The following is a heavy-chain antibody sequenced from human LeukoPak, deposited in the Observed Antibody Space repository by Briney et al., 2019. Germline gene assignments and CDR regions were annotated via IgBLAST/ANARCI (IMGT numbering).Heavy chain of an antibody. V-gene: IGHV4-59*08. D-gene: IGHD6-13*01. J-gene: IGHJ6*02. Sequence: KSSETLSLTCAVYGGSFSGYYWSWIRQPPVKGLEWIGYIYYSGSTNYNPSLKSRVTISVDTSKNQFSLKLTSVTAADTAIYYCARGVCSSWTYYDYYGMDVWGQGTTVTVSS. CDR3: ARGVCSSWTYYDYYGMDV. CDR2: IYYSGST. CDR1: GGSFSGYY.